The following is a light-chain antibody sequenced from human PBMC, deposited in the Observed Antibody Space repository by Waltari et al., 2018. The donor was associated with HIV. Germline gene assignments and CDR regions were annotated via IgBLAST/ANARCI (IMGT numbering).Light chain of an antibody. V-gene: IGKV1-12*01. CDR2: AAS. CDR1: QCISTW. Sequence: TQMTQSRSPVSPPQGYRIIITCRASQCISTWLAWYQQKPGKAPKLLIYAASSLQSGVPSRFSGSGSGTDFTLTISSLQPEDFATYYCQQADSFPLTFGGGTKVEIK. CDR3: QQADSFPLT. J-gene: IGKJ4*01.